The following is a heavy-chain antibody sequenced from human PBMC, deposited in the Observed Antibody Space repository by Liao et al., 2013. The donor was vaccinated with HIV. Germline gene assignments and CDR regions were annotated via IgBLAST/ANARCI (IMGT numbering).Heavy chain of an antibody. CDR1: GGSMSDYY. J-gene: IGHJ6*03. V-gene: IGHV4-4*08. CDR3: ARDALHYYYSYMDV. CDR2: IYTSGST. Sequence: VQLQESGPGLVRPSEVLSLTCTVSGGSMSDYYWNWIRQSPGRGLEWIGRIYTSGSTNYNPSLKSRVTISVDTSKNQFSLKLSSVTAADTAVYYCARDALHYYYSYMDVWGKGTTVTVSS.